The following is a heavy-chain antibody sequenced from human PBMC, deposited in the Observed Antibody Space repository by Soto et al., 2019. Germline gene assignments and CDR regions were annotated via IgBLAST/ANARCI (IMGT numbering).Heavy chain of an antibody. CDR2: NSAYNGNT. Sequence: RASEKVSCKASGYTFTSYGSSWVRQAPGQGLEWMGWNSAYNGNTNYAKKLQGRVTMTTDTSTSTAYMELRSLRSDDTAVYYCARDCIAVANHSWFAPLGQGTLVTVSS. D-gene: IGHD6-19*01. V-gene: IGHV1-18*01. CDR3: ARDCIAVANHSWFAP. J-gene: IGHJ5*02. CDR1: GYTFTSYG.